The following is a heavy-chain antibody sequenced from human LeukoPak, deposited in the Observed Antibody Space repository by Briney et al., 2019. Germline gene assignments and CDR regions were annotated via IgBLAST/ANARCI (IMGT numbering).Heavy chain of an antibody. CDR3: ARGGVVGATTGMVY. CDR2: ISSSSSTI. CDR1: GWACVWNS. J-gene: IGHJ4*02. Sequence: GVSWALGGRASGWACVWNSVDGVSQAKGKGLEWVSYISSSSSTIYYADSVKGRFTISRDNAKNSLYLQMNSLRAEDTAVYYCARGGVVGATTGMVYWGQGTLVTVSS. V-gene: IGHV3-48*04. D-gene: IGHD1-26*01.